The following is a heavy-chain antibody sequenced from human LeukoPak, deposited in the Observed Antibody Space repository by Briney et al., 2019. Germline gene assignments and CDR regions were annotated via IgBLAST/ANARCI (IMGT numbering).Heavy chain of an antibody. CDR1: TYSLTSYW. Sequence: SLKIHSEAYTYSLTSYWIGWVRQMAGKGLEWVAIIYPGDSDTRDSPSFQAQVTISADKSISTAYLQWSSLKASDTAMYYCARLQSPSFVLYFDFGAWGTVVMVSS. CDR2: IYPGDSDT. CDR3: ARLQSPSFVLYFDF. D-gene: IGHD2-8*01. V-gene: IGHV5-51*01. J-gene: IGHJ4*02.